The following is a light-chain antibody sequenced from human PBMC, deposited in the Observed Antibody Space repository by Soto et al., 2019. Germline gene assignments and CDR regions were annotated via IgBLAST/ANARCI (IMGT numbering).Light chain of an antibody. J-gene: IGKJ1*01. CDR3: QQYNNWWT. Sequence: EIVMTQSPATLSVSPGERATLSCRASQSVGSNLAWYQQRPGQAPRLLISDASTRATGIPARFSGSGSGTEFTLTISSLQSEDCAIYYCQQYNNWWTFGQGTKVEI. CDR2: DAS. V-gene: IGKV3-15*01. CDR1: QSVGSN.